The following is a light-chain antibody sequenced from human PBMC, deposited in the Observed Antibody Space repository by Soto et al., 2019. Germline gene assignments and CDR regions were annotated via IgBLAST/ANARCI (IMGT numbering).Light chain of an antibody. CDR1: SSDLGGYNY. V-gene: IGLV2-14*01. Sequence: QSALTQPASVSGSPGQSISISGTGTSSDLGGYNYVSWYQQHPGKAPKLMIYDVSNRPSGVSNRFSGSKSGNTASLTISGLQAEDEADYYCSSYTSSITYVFGTGTKLTVL. J-gene: IGLJ1*01. CDR2: DVS. CDR3: SSYTSSITYV.